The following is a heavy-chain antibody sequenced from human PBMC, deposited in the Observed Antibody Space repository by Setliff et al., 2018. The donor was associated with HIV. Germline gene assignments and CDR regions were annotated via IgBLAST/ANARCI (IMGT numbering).Heavy chain of an antibody. CDR3: ARVRSSGWYDWAFDY. CDR1: GFTFSSYA. CDR2: ISGSGDST. Sequence: GGSLRLSCAASGFTFSSYAITWVRQAPGKGLEWVSAISGSGDSTFYADSVQGRFTISRDNAKNTLYLQMNSLRAEDTAVYYCARVRSSGWYDWAFDYWGQGTLVTVST. V-gene: IGHV3-23*01. D-gene: IGHD6-19*01. J-gene: IGHJ4*02.